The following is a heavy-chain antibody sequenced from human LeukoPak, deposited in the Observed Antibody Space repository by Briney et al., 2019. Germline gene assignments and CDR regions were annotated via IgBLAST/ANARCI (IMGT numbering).Heavy chain of an antibody. CDR1: GGSVSSGSYY. Sequence: SETLSLTCTVSGGSVSSGSYYWSWIRQPPGKGLEWIGYIFYSGSTNYSPSLKSRVTISVDTSKNQFSLKLSSVTAADTAVYYCARDLGALIAHYFDYWGQGTLVTVSS. J-gene: IGHJ4*02. CDR3: ARDLGALIAHYFDY. D-gene: IGHD3-10*01. V-gene: IGHV4-61*01. CDR2: IFYSGST.